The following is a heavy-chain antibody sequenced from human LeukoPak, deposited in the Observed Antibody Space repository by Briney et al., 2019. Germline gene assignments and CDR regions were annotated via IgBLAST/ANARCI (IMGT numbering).Heavy chain of an antibody. CDR2: ISHSGST. D-gene: IGHD2-15*01. J-gene: IGHJ4*02. Sequence: SETLSLTCAVYGGSFSGYYWSWIRQPPGKGLEWIGEISHSGSTSYNPTLKSRVTISVDTSKNQFCLKLSSVTAADTAVYYCARGGSRIVVVVAARRPHYFDYWGQGTLVTVSS. V-gene: IGHV4-34*01. CDR3: ARGGSRIVVVVAARRPHYFDY. CDR1: GGSFSGYY.